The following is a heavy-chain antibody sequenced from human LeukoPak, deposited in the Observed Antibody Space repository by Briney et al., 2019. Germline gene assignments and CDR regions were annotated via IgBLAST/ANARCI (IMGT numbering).Heavy chain of an antibody. CDR3: TRRDYGSGGFDY. J-gene: IGHJ4*02. CDR2: IKSKTDGGTT. CDR1: GFTFSNAW. V-gene: IGHV3-15*01. D-gene: IGHD3-10*01. Sequence: GGSLRLSCAASGFTFSNAWMSWVRQAPGKGLEWVGRIKSKTDGGTTDYAAPVKGRFTISRDDSKNTAYLQMNSLKTEDTAVYYCTRRDYGSGGFDYWGQGTLVTVSS.